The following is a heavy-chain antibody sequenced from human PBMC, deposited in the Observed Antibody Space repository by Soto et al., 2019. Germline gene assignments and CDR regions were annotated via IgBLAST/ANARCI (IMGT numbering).Heavy chain of an antibody. Sequence: SETLSLTCTVSGGSISSGDYYWSWIRQPPGKGLEWIGYIYYSGSTYYNPSLKSRVTISVDTSKDQFSLKLGSVTAADTAVYYCARVKRDYDYVWGSYRYYGMDVWGHGTTVTVSS. J-gene: IGHJ6*02. CDR2: IYYSGST. CDR1: GGSISSGDYY. V-gene: IGHV4-30-4*01. CDR3: ARVKRDYDYVWGSYRYYGMDV. D-gene: IGHD3-16*02.